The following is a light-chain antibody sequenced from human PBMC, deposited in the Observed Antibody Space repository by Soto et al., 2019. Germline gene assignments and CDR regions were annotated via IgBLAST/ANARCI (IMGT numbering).Light chain of an antibody. J-gene: IGLJ1*01. CDR2: EGS. V-gene: IGLV2-14*02. Sequence: QSALTQPASVSGSPGQAITISCTGTSSDVGSYNLVSWYQHHPGKAPKLMIYEGSKRPSGVSDRFSGSKSGNTASLTISGLQAEDEADYYCSSYTSSSTPYVFGTGTKLTVL. CDR1: SSDVGSYNL. CDR3: SSYTSSSTPYV.